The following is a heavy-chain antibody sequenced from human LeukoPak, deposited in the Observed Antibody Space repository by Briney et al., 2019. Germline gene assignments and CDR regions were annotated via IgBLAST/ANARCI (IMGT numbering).Heavy chain of an antibody. V-gene: IGHV3-21*06. CDR2: VTSSSSYV. CDR3: ARDPYSGNYGNTYYYYMDV. J-gene: IGHJ6*03. D-gene: IGHD1-26*01. CDR1: GFTFSSYN. Sequence: GGSLRLSCAASGFTFSSYNMNWVRQAPGKRLEWVSSVTSSSSYVFYADSVKGRFTISRDNAKNSLYLQMNSLTAEDTAVYYCARDPYSGNYGNTYYYYMDVWGKGTTVTLSS.